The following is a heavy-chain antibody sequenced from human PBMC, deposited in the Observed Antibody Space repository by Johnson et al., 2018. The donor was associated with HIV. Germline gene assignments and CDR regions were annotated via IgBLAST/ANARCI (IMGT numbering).Heavy chain of an antibody. CDR1: GFTFSSYA. D-gene: IGHD1-26*01. Sequence: MQLVESGGGLVQPGGSLRLSCAASGFTFSSYAIHWVRQAPGKGLEYVSAISSNGGSTYYANSVKGRFTISRDNSKNTLYLLMGSLRAEDMAVYYCARDGNGLGGIVGARGAFDIWGQGTMVTVSS. J-gene: IGHJ3*02. CDR3: ARDGNGLGGIVGARGAFDI. CDR2: ISSNGGST. V-gene: IGHV3-64*01.